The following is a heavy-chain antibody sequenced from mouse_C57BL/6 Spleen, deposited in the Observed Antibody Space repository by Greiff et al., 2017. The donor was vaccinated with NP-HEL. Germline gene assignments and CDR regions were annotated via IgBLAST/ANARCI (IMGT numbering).Heavy chain of an antibody. CDR2: IDPSDSYT. V-gene: IGHV1-69*01. CDR1: GYTFTSYW. CDR3: ARGGSQGFDY. Sequence: VKLQQPGAELVMPGASVKLSCKASGYTFTSYWMHWVKQRPGQGLEWIGEIDPSDSYTNYNQKFKGKSTLTVDKSSSTAYMQLSSLTSEDSAVYYCARGGSQGFDYWGQGTTLTVSS. J-gene: IGHJ2*01.